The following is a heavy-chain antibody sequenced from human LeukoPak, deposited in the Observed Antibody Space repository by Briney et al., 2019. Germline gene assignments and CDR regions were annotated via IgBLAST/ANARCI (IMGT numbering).Heavy chain of an antibody. D-gene: IGHD3-16*02. CDR2: IYYSGST. J-gene: IGHJ4*02. CDR3: ASRDYVWGSYRPPDY. V-gene: IGHV4-39*07. CDR1: GGSISSSSYY. Sequence: SETLSLTCTVSGGSISSSSYYWGWIRQPPGKGLEWIGSIYYSGSTYYNPSLKSRVTISVDTSKNQFSLKLSSVTAADTAVYYCASRDYVWGSYRPPDYWGQGTLVTVSS.